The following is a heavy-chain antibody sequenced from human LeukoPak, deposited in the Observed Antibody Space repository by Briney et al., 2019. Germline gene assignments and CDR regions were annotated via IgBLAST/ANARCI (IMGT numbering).Heavy chain of an antibody. J-gene: IGHJ6*03. CDR2: IYYSGST. CDR1: GGSIISDY. V-gene: IGHV4-59*01. D-gene: IGHD6-6*01. CDR3: ARDRSGYISSSDSYYYYMDV. Sequence: SETLSLTCTVSGGSIISDYWSWIRQPPGKGLEWIGYIYYSGSTNYNPSLKSRVTISVDTSKKQFSLKLTSVTAADTAVYFCARDRSGYISSSDSYYYYMDVWGKGTTVTVSS.